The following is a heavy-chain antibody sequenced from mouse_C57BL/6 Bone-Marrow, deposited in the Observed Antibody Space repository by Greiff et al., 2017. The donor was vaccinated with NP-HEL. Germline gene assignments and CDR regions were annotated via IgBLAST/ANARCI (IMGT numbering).Heavy chain of an antibody. D-gene: IGHD3-1*01. CDR2: IYPGDGDT. CDR1: GYAFSSYW. V-gene: IGHV1-80*01. CDR3: ARWGLQWYFDV. J-gene: IGHJ1*03. Sequence: QVQLKQSGAELVKPGASVKISCKASGYAFSSYWMNWVKQRPGKGLEWIGQIYPGDGDTNYNGKFKGKATLTADKSSSTAYMQLSSLTSEDSAVYFCARWGLQWYFDVWGTGTTVTVSS.